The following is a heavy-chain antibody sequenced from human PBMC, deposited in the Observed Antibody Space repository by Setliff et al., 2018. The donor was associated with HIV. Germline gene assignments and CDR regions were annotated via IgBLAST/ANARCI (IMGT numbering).Heavy chain of an antibody. CDR2: ISHSGTT. D-gene: IGHD3-10*01. CDR3: ASGGYYGSGSYYGGWFDP. V-gene: IGHV4-34*01. Sequence: PSETLSLTCAVYNGSFSGYYWSWIRQPPGKGLEWIGEISHSGTTTYNPSLKSRVTMSVDTSKNQFSLKLSSVTAADTAVYYCASGGYYGSGSYYGGWFDPWGQGTRVTVSS. CDR1: NGSFSGYY. J-gene: IGHJ5*02.